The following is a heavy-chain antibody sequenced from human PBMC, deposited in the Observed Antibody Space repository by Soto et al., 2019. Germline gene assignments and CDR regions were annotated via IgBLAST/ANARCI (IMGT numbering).Heavy chain of an antibody. D-gene: IGHD3-9*01. CDR2: ISAYNGNT. Sequence: GASVKVSCKASGYTFTSYGISWVRQAPGQGLEWMGWISAYNGNTNYAQKLQGRVTMTTDTSTSTAYMELRSLRSDDTAVYYCARGVYDILTGYFYYFDYWGQGTLVTVSS. V-gene: IGHV1-18*01. CDR1: GYTFTSYG. CDR3: ARGVYDILTGYFYYFDY. J-gene: IGHJ4*02.